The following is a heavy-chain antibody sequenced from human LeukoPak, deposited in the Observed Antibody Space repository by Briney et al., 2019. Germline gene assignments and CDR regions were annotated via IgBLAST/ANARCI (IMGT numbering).Heavy chain of an antibody. CDR1: GYTFTGYY. CDR3: ARSSGWYSDDYFDY. D-gene: IGHD6-19*01. J-gene: IGHJ4*02. Sequence: ASVKVSCKASGYTFTGYYMHWVRQAPGQGLEWMGWINPNSGGTNYAQKFQGWVTITRDTSISTAYMELSRLRSDDTAVYCCARSSGWYSDDYFDYWGQGTLVTVSS. V-gene: IGHV1-2*04. CDR2: INPNSGGT.